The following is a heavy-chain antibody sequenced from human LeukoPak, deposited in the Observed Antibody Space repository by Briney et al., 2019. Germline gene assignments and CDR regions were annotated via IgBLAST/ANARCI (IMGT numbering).Heavy chain of an antibody. CDR3: TTGLAGH. D-gene: IGHD3-16*01. CDR2: IKSKTGGGTT. V-gene: IGHV3-15*01. J-gene: IGHJ4*02. Sequence: GGSLRLSCAASGFTFSDAWMSWVRQAPGKGLEWVGRIKSKTGGGTTDYAAPVKGRFTISRDDSKNTLYLQMNSLKTEDTAVYYCTTGLAGHWGQGTLVTVSS. CDR1: GFTFSDAW.